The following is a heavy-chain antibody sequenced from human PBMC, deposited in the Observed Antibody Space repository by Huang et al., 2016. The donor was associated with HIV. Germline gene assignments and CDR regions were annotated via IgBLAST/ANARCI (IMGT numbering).Heavy chain of an antibody. Sequence: QVQLVQSGAEVKKPGASVKVSCKASGYTFTSYGISWVRQAPGQGLEWMGWISADNGNTNYAQKLQGRVTMTTDTATSTAYMELRSLRSDDTAVYYCARGRDIVVVPAALPPYFDYWGQGTLVTVSS. CDR3: ARGRDIVVVPAALPPYFDY. CDR1: GYTFTSYG. D-gene: IGHD2-2*02. J-gene: IGHJ4*02. CDR2: ISADNGNT. V-gene: IGHV1-18*04.